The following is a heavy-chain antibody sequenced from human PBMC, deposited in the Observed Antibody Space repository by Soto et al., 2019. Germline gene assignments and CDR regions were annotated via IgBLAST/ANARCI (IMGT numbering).Heavy chain of an antibody. J-gene: IGHJ6*02. Sequence: GSLRLSCAASGFTFSSYGMHWVRQAPGKGLEWVAVISYDGSNKYYADSVKGRFTISRDNSKNTLYLQMNSLRAEDTAVYYCAKDGDYYGSGSYYDYYYYGMDVWGQGTTVTVSS. CDR2: ISYDGSNK. CDR1: GFTFSSYG. V-gene: IGHV3-30*18. CDR3: AKDGDYYGSGSYYDYYYYGMDV. D-gene: IGHD3-10*01.